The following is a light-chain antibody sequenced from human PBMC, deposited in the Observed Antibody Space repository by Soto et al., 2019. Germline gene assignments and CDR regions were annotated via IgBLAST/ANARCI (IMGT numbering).Light chain of an antibody. CDR1: SSDVGYYNL. CDR3: CSYAGVRGAV. CDR2: EVY. J-gene: IGLJ7*01. V-gene: IGLV2-23*02. Sequence: QSALAHPVSVSGSHGQSITISCTGTSSDVGYYNLVSWYQQHPGKAPKVLIYEVYKRPSGVSNRFSGSKSGNTASLTISGLQAEDEADYYCCSYAGVRGAVFGGGTQLTVL.